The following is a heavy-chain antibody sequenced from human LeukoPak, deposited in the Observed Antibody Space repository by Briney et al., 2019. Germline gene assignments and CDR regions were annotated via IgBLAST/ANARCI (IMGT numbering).Heavy chain of an antibody. CDR1: GFTFSSYG. CDR3: ARVPLRGYSYGPYYYYGMDV. J-gene: IGHJ6*02. D-gene: IGHD5-18*01. CDR2: IWYDGSNK. V-gene: IGHV3-33*01. Sequence: HPGGSLRLSCAASGFTFSSYGMHWVRQAPGKGLEWVAVIWYDGSNKYYADSVKGRFTISRDNSKNTLYLQMNSLRAEDTAVYYCARVPLRGYSYGPYYYYGMDVWGQGTTVTVSS.